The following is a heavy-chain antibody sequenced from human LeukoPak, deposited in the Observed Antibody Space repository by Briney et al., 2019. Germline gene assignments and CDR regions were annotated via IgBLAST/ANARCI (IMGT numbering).Heavy chain of an antibody. J-gene: IGHJ5*02. V-gene: IGHV3-74*01. CDR1: GFTFSSYW. CDR3: TRRVDAARWYDP. Sequence: GGSLRLSCAASGFTFSSYWMHWVRQAPGGGLVWVSRINGDGTTISYAGSVKGRFTISRDNAKNTLYLQMNSLRAEDTAIYYCTRRVDAARWYDPWGQGTLVTVSS. CDR2: INGDGTTI. D-gene: IGHD2-8*01.